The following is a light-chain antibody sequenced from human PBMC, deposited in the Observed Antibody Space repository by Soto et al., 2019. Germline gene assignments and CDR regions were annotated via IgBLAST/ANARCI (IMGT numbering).Light chain of an antibody. CDR1: QSVLYSSNNXNY. Sequence: DVVMTQSPDSLAVSLGERATINCKSSQSVLYSSNNXNYLAWYQQKPGQPPKLLIYWASTRESGVPDRFSGSGSETDFTLTISSLQAEDVAVYYCQQYYSTPLTFAGGTKVEIK. V-gene: IGKV4-1*01. CDR2: WAS. J-gene: IGKJ4*01. CDR3: QQYYSTPLT.